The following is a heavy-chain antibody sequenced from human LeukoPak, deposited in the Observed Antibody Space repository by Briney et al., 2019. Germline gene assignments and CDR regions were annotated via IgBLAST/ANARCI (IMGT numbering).Heavy chain of an antibody. Sequence: KPSETLSLTCTVSGGSISSYYWSWIRQPPGKGLEWIGYIYYSGSTNYNPSLKSRVTISVDTSKNQFSLKLSSVTAADMAVYYCARHPGGLVGDWFDPWGQGTLVTVSS. J-gene: IGHJ5*02. CDR2: IYYSGST. D-gene: IGHD2-15*01. CDR3: ARHPGGLVGDWFDP. V-gene: IGHV4-59*08. CDR1: GGSISSYY.